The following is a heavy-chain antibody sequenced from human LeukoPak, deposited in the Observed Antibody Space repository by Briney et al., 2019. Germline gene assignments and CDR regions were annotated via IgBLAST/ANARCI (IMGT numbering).Heavy chain of an antibody. CDR3: ARAMIVVVSGDY. CDR1: GFTFSDYY. V-gene: IGHV3-11*06. D-gene: IGHD3-22*01. CDR2: ISSSSSYT. J-gene: IGHJ4*02. Sequence: GGSLRLSCAASGFTFSDYYMSWIRQAPGKGLEWVSYISSSSSYTNYADSVKGRFTISRDNAKNSLYLQMNSLRAEDTAVYYCARAMIVVVSGDYWGQGTLVTVSS.